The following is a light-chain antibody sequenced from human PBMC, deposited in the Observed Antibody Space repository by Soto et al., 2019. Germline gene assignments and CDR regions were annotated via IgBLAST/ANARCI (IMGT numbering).Light chain of an antibody. CDR2: GAS. CDR3: QQYGSSPPWT. Sequence: EIVLTQSPGTLSLSPGERATLSCRASQSVSSSYLARYQQKPGQAPRLLIYGASSSATGIPDRFSGSWSGTDFTLTISRLEPEDFAVYYCQQYGSSPPWTFGQGTKVDLK. J-gene: IGKJ1*01. CDR1: QSVSSSY. V-gene: IGKV3-20*01.